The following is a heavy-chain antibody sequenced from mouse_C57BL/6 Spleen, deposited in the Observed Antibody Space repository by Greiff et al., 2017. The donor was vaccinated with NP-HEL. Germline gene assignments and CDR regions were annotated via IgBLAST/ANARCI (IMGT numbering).Heavy chain of an antibody. D-gene: IGHD2-1*01. CDR1: GYNFTDDY. Sequence: VQLQQSGAELVKPGASVKISCKASGYNFTDDYINWVKQRPGQGLEWIGKIGPGSGSTYYNEKFKGKATLTADKSSSTAYLQLSSLTSEDSAVYFCERGGDYGNPGLWFAYWGQGTLVTVSA. J-gene: IGHJ3*01. CDR2: IGPGSGST. CDR3: ERGGDYGNPGLWFAY. V-gene: IGHV1-77*01.